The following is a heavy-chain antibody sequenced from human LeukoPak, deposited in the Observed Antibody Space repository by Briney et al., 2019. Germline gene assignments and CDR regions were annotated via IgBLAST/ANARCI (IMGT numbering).Heavy chain of an antibody. D-gene: IGHD3-10*01. Sequence: GGSLRLSWAASGFTFSSYDMHWVRQATGKGLEWFSAMGTAGDTYYPGSVKGRFTISRENAKNSLYLQMNSLRAGDTAVYYCARGARGNTMVRGVIRNDAFDIWGQGTMVTVSS. CDR2: MGTAGDT. CDR1: GFTFSSYD. J-gene: IGHJ3*02. V-gene: IGHV3-13*01. CDR3: ARGARGNTMVRGVIRNDAFDI.